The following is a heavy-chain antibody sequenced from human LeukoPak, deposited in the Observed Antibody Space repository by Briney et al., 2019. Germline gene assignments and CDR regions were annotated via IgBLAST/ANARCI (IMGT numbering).Heavy chain of an antibody. V-gene: IGHV3-21*01. CDR1: GFTFSSYG. Sequence: GGSLRLSCAASGFTFSSYGMNWVRQAPGKGLEWVSSISSSSSYIYYADSVKGRFTISRDNAKNSLYLQMNSLRAEDTAVYYCARMVRGVIISYYYYYMDVWGKGTTVTISS. J-gene: IGHJ6*03. CDR2: ISSSSSYI. CDR3: ARMVRGVIISYYYYYMDV. D-gene: IGHD3-10*01.